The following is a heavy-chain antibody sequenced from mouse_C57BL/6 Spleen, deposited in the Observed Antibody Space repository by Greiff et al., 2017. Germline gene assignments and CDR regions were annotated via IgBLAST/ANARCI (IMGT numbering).Heavy chain of an antibody. J-gene: IGHJ1*03. Sequence: VQLQQSVAELVRPGASVKLSCTASGFNIKNTYMHWVKQRPEQGLEWIGRIDPANGNTKYAPKFQGKATITADTSSNTAYLQLSSLTSEDTAIYYCARDYYGSSLVALNCDVWGTGTTVTVSS. D-gene: IGHD1-1*01. CDR3: ARDYYGSSLVALNCDV. CDR1: GFNIKNTY. V-gene: IGHV14-3*01. CDR2: IDPANGNT.